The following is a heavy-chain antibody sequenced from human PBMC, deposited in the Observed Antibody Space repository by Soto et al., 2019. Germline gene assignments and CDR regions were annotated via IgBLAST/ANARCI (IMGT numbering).Heavy chain of an antibody. CDR3: AREGRNTNIVLVKHYAEDF. CDR1: SGSISSTSYY. J-gene: IGHJ6*01. D-gene: IGHD3-22*01. CDR2: IYYDGTT. V-gene: IGHV4-39*02. Sequence: PSETLSLTCTVSSGSISSTSYYWAWIRQPPGKGLECIGAIYYDGTTYYTESLKSRVSISVDTSKNQLSLKVNSVTAADTAVYFWAREGRNTNIVLVKHYAEDFWGQGTAVTVSS.